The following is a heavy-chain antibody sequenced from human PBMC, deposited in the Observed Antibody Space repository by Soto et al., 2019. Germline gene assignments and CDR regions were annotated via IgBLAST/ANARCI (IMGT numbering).Heavy chain of an antibody. CDR3: ARVVGTTVTTYYFDY. CDR2: IYYSGRT. J-gene: IGHJ4*02. Sequence: SETLSLTCTVSGGSITNYYWSWIRQPPGKGLEWIGYIYYSGRTSYNPSLKSRVTISVDTSKNQFSLKLSSVTAADTAVYYCARVVGTTVTTYYFDYWGQGTLVTVSS. D-gene: IGHD4-17*01. CDR1: GGSITNYY. V-gene: IGHV4-59*01.